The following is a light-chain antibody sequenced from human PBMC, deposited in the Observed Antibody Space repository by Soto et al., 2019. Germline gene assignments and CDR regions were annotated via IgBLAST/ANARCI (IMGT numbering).Light chain of an antibody. J-gene: IGKJ2*01. CDR1: QSVSNNY. CDR2: GAS. CDR3: QQYGVSPLMFT. Sequence: EIVLVQSPGTLSLSPGERATLSCRASQSVSNNYLAWYQQKPGQAPRLLIYGASSRATRVPDRFSGSGTGTDFSLTITRLEPEDFAVYNCQQYGVSPLMFTFGQGTKVGVK. V-gene: IGKV3-20*01.